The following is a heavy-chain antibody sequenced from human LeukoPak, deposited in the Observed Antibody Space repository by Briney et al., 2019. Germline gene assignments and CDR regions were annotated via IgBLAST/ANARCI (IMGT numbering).Heavy chain of an antibody. CDR3: AKRGVVIRVILVGFHREAYYFDS. D-gene: IGHD3-22*01. Sequence: TGGSLRLSCAVSGISLSNYGMSWVRQAPGKGLEWVAGISGSGGGTNYADSVKGRFTISRDNPKNTLYLLMNRLRAEDTAVYFCAKRGVVIRVILVGFHREAYYFDSWGQGALVTVSS. V-gene: IGHV3-23*01. CDR1: GISLSNYG. J-gene: IGHJ4*02. CDR2: ISGSGGGT.